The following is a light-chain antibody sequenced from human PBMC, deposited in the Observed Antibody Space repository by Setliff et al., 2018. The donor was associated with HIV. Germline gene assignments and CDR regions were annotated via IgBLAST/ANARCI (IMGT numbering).Light chain of an antibody. Sequence: QSVLTQPPSVSGTPGQRVTISCSGSSSKIGSNTVNWYQQLPGTAPKLLIFNNNQRPSGVPDRFSGSKSGTSASLAISGLQSEDEADYHCAAWDDSLNGHVVFGGGTKVTVL. CDR2: NNN. CDR1: SSKIGSNT. V-gene: IGLV1-44*01. J-gene: IGLJ2*01. CDR3: AAWDDSLNGHVV.